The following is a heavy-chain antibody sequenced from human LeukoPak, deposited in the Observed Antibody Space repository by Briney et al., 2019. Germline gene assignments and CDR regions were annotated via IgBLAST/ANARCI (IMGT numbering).Heavy chain of an antibody. V-gene: IGHV1-46*01. J-gene: IGHJ5*02. CDR3: ARVYSSGWYGSSDWFDP. Sequence: ASVKVSCKASVYTFTSYYMHWVRQAPGQGLEWMGIINPSGGSTSYAQKFQGRVTMTRDMSTSTVYMELSSLRSEDTAVYYCARVYSSGWYGSSDWFDPWGQGTLVTVSS. CDR2: INPSGGST. CDR1: VYTFTSYY. D-gene: IGHD6-19*01.